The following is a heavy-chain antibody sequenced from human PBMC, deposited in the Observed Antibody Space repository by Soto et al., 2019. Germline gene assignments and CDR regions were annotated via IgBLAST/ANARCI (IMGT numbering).Heavy chain of an antibody. V-gene: IGHV1-2*04. J-gene: IGHJ6*02. D-gene: IGHD3-9*01. CDR2: INPNSGGT. CDR1: GYTFTGYY. CDR3: ARDGYDILTGPYYYYYGMDV. Sequence: QVQLVQSGAEVKKPGASVKVSCKASGYTFTGYYMHWVRQAPGQGLEWMGWINPNSGGTNYAQKFQGWVTMTRDTSISTAYMELSRRISDDTAVYYCARDGYDILTGPYYYYYGMDVWGQGTTVTVSS.